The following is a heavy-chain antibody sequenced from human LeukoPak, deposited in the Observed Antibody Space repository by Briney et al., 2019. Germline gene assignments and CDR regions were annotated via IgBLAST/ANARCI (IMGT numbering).Heavy chain of an antibody. CDR1: GDTFTGYY. CDR2: INPNTGGT. D-gene: IGHD5/OR15-5a*01. Sequence: ASVKVSCKTSGDTFTGYYMHWVRQAPGQALEWMGWINPNTGGTYYAQKFQGRVTMTWDTSIITAYMELSRLTSDDTAVYYCARGAVSFDPWGQGTLVTVSS. CDR3: ARGAVSFDP. J-gene: IGHJ5*02. V-gene: IGHV1-2*02.